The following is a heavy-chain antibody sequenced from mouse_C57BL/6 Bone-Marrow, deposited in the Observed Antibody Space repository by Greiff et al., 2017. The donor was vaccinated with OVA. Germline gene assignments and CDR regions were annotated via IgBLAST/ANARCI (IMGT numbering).Heavy chain of an antibody. CDR2: ICPRSGNT. CDR3: ARLDLGRRGYWYFDV. Sequence: QVQLQQSGAELARPGASVKLSCKASGYTFTSYGISWVKQRTGQGLEWIGEICPRSGNTYYNDTFKGTSTLTTDKSSSTAYMELRSLTSEDSAVYVSARLDLGRRGYWYFDVWGTGTTVTVSS. CDR1: GYTFTSYG. J-gene: IGHJ1*03. V-gene: IGHV1-81*01.